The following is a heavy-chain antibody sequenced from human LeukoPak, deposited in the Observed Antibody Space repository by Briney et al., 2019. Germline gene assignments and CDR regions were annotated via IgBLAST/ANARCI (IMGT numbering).Heavy chain of an antibody. CDR2: IWSDGSNE. J-gene: IGHJ4*02. CDR3: ARADSGSYYGPLDY. D-gene: IGHD1-26*01. CDR1: GFTFSGFG. V-gene: IGHV3-33*01. Sequence: PGGSLRLSCAASGFTFSGFGMHWVRPAPGKGLEWVAVIWSDGSNEYYADSVKGRSTISRDNSKNTLYLQMNSLRAEDTAVYYCARADSGSYYGPLDYWGQGTPVTVSS.